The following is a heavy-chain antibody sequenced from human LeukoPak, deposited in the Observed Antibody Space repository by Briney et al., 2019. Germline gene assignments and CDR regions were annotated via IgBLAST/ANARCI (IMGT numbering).Heavy chain of an antibody. D-gene: IGHD1-26*01. CDR2: ISYDGSNK. Sequence: GGSLRLSCTASGFTFGDYAMSWFRQAPGKGLEWVAVISYDGSNKYYADSVKGRFTIPRDNSKNTLYLQMNSLRAEDTAVYYCAKEVSWELLLALDYWGQGTLVTVPS. CDR3: AKEVSWELLLALDY. CDR1: GFTFGDYA. V-gene: IGHV3-30-3*02. J-gene: IGHJ4*02.